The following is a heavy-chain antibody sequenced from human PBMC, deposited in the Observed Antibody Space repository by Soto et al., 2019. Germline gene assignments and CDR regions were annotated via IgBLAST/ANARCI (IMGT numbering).Heavy chain of an antibody. D-gene: IGHD3-10*01. CDR1: GFTFSTYA. Sequence: EVQLLVSGGGLVQPGGSLRLSCSTSGFTFSTYAMNWVRQAPGKGLEWVSALSGSGGTTYYADSVRGRFTISRDNSKNTLVLQMSSLRAEDTALYLCAKQRAGYGSGSDKFYFDVGGQGTLVTVSS. CDR3: AKQRAGYGSGSDKFYFDV. J-gene: IGHJ4*02. V-gene: IGHV3-23*01. CDR2: LSGSGGTT.